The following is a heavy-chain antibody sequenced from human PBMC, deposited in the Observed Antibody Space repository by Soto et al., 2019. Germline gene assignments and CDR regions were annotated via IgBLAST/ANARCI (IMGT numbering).Heavy chain of an antibody. J-gene: IGHJ6*02. CDR2: ISYDGSNK. CDR3: AKLGYSSSSSYENYYYYYGMDV. V-gene: IGHV3-30*18. CDR1: GFTFSSYG. D-gene: IGHD6-13*01. Sequence: ESGGGVVQPGRSLRLSCAASGFTFSSYGMHWVRQAPGKGLEWVAVISYDGSNKYYADSVKGRFTISRDNSKNTLYLQMNSLRAEDTAVYYCAKLGYSSSSSYENYYYYYGMDVWGQGTTVTVSS.